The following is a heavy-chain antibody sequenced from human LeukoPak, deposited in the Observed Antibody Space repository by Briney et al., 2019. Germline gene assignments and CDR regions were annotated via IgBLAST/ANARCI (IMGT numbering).Heavy chain of an antibody. CDR2: IYHSGST. J-gene: IGHJ4*02. CDR3: AKQTLGYFDY. CDR1: GGSISSGGYS. Sequence: SETLSLTCAVSGGSISSGGYSWSWIRQPPGTGLEWIGYIYHSGSTYYNPSLKSRVTISVDRSKNQFSLKLSSVTAADTAVYYCAKQTLGYFDYWGQGTLVTVSS. V-gene: IGHV4-30-2*01.